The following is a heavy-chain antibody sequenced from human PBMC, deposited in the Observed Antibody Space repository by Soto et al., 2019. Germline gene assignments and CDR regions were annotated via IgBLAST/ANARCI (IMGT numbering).Heavy chain of an antibody. J-gene: IGHJ4*02. CDR1: GFTFSSYS. CDR3: ASKDYYDSSGTVIDY. D-gene: IGHD3-22*01. Sequence: GGSLRLSCAASGFTFSSYSMNWVRQAPGKGLEWVSSISSSSSYIYYADSVKGRFTISRDNAKNSLYLQMNSLRAEDTAVYYCASKDYYDSSGTVIDYWGQGTLVTVSS. CDR2: ISSSSSYI. V-gene: IGHV3-21*01.